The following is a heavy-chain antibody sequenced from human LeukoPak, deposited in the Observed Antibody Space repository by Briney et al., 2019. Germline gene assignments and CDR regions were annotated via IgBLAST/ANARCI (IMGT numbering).Heavy chain of an antibody. Sequence: PGGSLRLSCAASGFTFSSYGMHWVRQAPGKGLEWVAVISYDGSNKYYADSVKGRFTISRDNSKNTLYLQMNSLRAEDTAVYYCAEPSGCYWGQGTLVTVSS. CDR2: ISYDGSNK. V-gene: IGHV3-30*18. J-gene: IGHJ4*02. D-gene: IGHD1-26*01. CDR1: GFTFSSYG. CDR3: AEPSGCY.